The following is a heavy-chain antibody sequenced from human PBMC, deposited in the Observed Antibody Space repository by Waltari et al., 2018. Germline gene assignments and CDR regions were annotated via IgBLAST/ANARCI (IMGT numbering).Heavy chain of an antibody. Sequence: EVQLVESGGGLVQPGGSLRLSCAASGFTFSSYAMHWVSQATGKGLEWVSAIGTAGDTYYPGSVKGRFTISRENAKNSLYLQMNSLRAGDTAVYYCARDRGDAFDIWGQGTMVTVSS. V-gene: IGHV3-13*01. J-gene: IGHJ3*02. CDR3: ARDRGDAFDI. CDR2: IGTAGDT. D-gene: IGHD1-26*01. CDR1: GFTFSSYA.